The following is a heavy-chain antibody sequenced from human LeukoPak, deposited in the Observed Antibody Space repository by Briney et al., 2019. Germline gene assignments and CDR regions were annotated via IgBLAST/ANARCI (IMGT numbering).Heavy chain of an antibody. D-gene: IGHD1-26*01. CDR2: IYYSGST. CDR1: GGSISSSSYY. CDR3: ARHGGSYDY. V-gene: IGHV4-39*01. J-gene: IGHJ4*02. Sequence: PSETLSLTCTVSGGSISSSSYYWGWIRQPPGKGLEWIGSIYYSGSTYYNPSLKSRVTISVDTSKNQFSLKPSSVTAADTAVYYCARHGGSYDYWGQGTLVTVPS.